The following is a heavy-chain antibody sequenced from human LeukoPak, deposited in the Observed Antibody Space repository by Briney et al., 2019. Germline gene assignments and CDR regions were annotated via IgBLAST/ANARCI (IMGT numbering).Heavy chain of an antibody. Sequence: GGSLRLSCAASGFTFSSYGMHWVRQAPGKGLEWVAVISYDGSNKYYADSVKGRFTISRDNSKNTLYLQMNSLRVEDTALYYCAKDWTTATGTTVPFDSWGQGTLVTVSS. CDR3: AKDWTTATGTTVPFDS. D-gene: IGHD1-1*01. CDR2: ISYDGSNK. CDR1: GFTFSSYG. J-gene: IGHJ4*02. V-gene: IGHV3-30*18.